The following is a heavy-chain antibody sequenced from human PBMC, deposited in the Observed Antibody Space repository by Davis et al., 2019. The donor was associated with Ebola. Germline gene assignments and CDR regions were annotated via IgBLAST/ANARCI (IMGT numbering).Heavy chain of an antibody. CDR3: ARGLVVPRHHYYYGMDV. J-gene: IGHJ6*02. Sequence: ASVKVSCKASGYTFTSYAMHWVRQAPGQRLEWMGWINAGNGNTKYSQKFQGRVTITRDTSAGTAYMELSSLRSEDTAVYYCARGLVVPRHHYYYGMDVWGQGTTVTVSS. V-gene: IGHV1-3*01. CDR1: GYTFTSYA. D-gene: IGHD2-2*01. CDR2: INAGNGNT.